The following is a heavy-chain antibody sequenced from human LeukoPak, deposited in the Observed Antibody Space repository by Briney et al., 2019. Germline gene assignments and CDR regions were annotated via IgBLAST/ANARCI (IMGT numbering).Heavy chain of an antibody. V-gene: IGHV3-48*03. CDR3: ARGSTTVVPAAIDYWFDP. D-gene: IGHD2-2*02. CDR2: ISSSGSTI. CDR1: GFTFSSYE. J-gene: IGHJ5*02. Sequence: PGGSLRLSCAASGFTFSSYEMNWVRQAPGKGLEWVSYISSSGSTIYYADSVKGRFTISRDNAKNSLYLQMNSLRAEDTAVYYCARGSTTVVPAAIDYWFDPWGQGTLVTVSS.